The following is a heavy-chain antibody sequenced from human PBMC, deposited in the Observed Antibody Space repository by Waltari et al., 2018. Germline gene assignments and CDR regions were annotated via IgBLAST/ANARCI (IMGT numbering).Heavy chain of an antibody. V-gene: IGHV4-59*01. CDR3: AREDYGDYLRY. D-gene: IGHD4-17*01. CDR2: IYYSGST. CDR1: GGSISSYY. Sequence: QVQLQESGPGLVKPSETLSLTCTVSGGSISSYYWSWIRQPPGKGLEWLGYIYYSGSTNYNPSLKSRVTISVDTSKNQFSLKLSSVTAADTAVYYCAREDYGDYLRYWGQGTLVTVSS. J-gene: IGHJ4*02.